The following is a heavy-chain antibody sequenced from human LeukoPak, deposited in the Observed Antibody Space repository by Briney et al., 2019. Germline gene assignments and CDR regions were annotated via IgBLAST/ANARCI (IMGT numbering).Heavy chain of an antibody. CDR3: AKESPVFDY. V-gene: IGHV3-23*01. CDR2: ISGSGDTT. J-gene: IGHJ4*02. CDR1: GFTFSSYA. Sequence: GGSLRLSCVASGFTFSSYAMTWVRQAPGKGLDWVSVISGSGDTTCYADSVKGRFTISRDNSKNTLYLQMNSLRAEDTAVYYCAKESPVFDYWGQGTLVTVSS.